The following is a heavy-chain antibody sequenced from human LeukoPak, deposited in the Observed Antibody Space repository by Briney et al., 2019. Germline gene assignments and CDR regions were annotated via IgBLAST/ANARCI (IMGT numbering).Heavy chain of an antibody. CDR3: AKDHDYGGNGLGY. CDR1: GFTFSSYG. CDR2: IRYDGSNK. Sequence: QPGGSLRLSCAAFGFTFSSYGMHWVRQAPGKGLEWVAFIRYDGSNKYYADSVKGRFTISRDNSKNTLYLQMNSLRAEDTAVYYCAKDHDYGGNGLGYWGQGTLVTVSS. D-gene: IGHD4-23*01. J-gene: IGHJ4*02. V-gene: IGHV3-30*02.